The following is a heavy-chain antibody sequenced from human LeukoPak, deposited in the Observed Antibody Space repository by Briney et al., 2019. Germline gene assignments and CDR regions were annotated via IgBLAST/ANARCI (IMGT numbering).Heavy chain of an antibody. CDR3: AVAGGIVGATFDY. Sequence: PGGSLRLSCAASGFTFSSYAMSWVRQAPGKGPEWVSAISGSGGSTYYADSVKGRFTISRDNSKNTLYLQMNSLRAEDTAVYYCAVAGGIVGATFDYWGQGTLVTVSS. V-gene: IGHV3-23*01. D-gene: IGHD1-26*01. CDR1: GFTFSSYA. CDR2: ISGSGGST. J-gene: IGHJ4*02.